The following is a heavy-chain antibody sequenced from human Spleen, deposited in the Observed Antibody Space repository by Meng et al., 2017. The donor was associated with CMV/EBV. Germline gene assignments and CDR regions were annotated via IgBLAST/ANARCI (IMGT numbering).Heavy chain of an antibody. Sequence: GESLKISCAASGFTFSSYAMSWVRQAPGKGLEWVSAISGSGGRTYYPDSVKGRFTISRDNSKNTLYLQMNSLRAEDTAVYYCVRPRQGFRGYSGFLDYWGQGTLVTVSS. CDR3: VRPRQGFRGYSGFLDY. CDR1: GFTFSSYA. D-gene: IGHD5-12*01. CDR2: ISGSGGRT. V-gene: IGHV3-23*01. J-gene: IGHJ4*02.